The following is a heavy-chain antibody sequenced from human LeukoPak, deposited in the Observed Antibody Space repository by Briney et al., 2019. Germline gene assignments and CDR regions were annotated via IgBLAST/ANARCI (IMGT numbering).Heavy chain of an antibody. J-gene: IGHJ6*03. CDR1: GFTFSSYA. V-gene: IGHV3-23*01. CDR2: ISGSGGST. Sequence: GGSLGLSCAASGFTFSSYAMSWVRQAPGKGLEWVSAISGSGGSTYYADSVKGRFTISRDNSKNTLYLQMNSLRAEDTAVYYCAKDKEKGHYYYYYMDVWAKGPRSPSP. CDR3: AKDKEKGHYYYYYMDV. D-gene: IGHD5-24*01.